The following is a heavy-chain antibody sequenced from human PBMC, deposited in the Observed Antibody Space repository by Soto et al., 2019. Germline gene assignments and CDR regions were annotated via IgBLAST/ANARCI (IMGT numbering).Heavy chain of an antibody. CDR1: GGSFSGYY. CDR3: ARGIPKKSADCSGGSCYSSAFDI. CDR2: INHSGST. Sequence: SETLSLTCAVYGGSFSGYYWSWIRQPPGKGLEWIGEINHSGSTNYNPSLKSRVTISVDTSKNQFSLKLSSVTAADTAVYYCARGIPKKSADCSGGSCYSSAFDIWGQGTMVTVSS. D-gene: IGHD2-15*01. V-gene: IGHV4-34*01. J-gene: IGHJ3*02.